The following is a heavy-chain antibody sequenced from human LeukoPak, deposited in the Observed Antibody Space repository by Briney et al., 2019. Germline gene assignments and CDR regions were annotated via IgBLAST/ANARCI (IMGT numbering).Heavy chain of an antibody. CDR1: GDSFSNYW. CDR2: IYPGGSIT. Sequence: GESLKISCTGFGDSFSNYWIGWVRQMPGKGLGWMGIIYPGGSITHYSPAFQGQVSISVDKSISTAYLQWGSLKASDTAVYYCASRTYSSTWSDPWGQGTLVTVSS. D-gene: IGHD5-18*01. V-gene: IGHV5-51*01. CDR3: ASRTYSSTWSDP. J-gene: IGHJ5*02.